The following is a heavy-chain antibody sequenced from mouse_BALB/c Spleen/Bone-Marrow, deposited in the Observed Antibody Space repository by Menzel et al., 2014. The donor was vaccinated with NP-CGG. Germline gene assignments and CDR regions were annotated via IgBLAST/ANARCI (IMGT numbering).Heavy chain of an antibody. CDR2: IDPYSGGT. D-gene: IGHD3-1*01. Sequence: VQLQQSGPGLVKPGASVKVSCKASGYAFTGYNMYWVKQRHGTSLEWIGYIDPYSGGTNYNQKFKGKATLTVDKSSTTAYMHLNSLTSEDSAVYYCAREQTRAMDHWGQGTSVTVSS. J-gene: IGHJ4*01. CDR1: GYAFTGYN. CDR3: AREQTRAMDH. V-gene: IGHV1S135*01.